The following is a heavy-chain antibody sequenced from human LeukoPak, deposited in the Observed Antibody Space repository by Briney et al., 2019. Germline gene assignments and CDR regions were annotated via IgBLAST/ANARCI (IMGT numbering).Heavy chain of an antibody. V-gene: IGHV3-48*03. CDR2: ISSSGRTI. Sequence: GGSLRLSCAASGFIFGSYEMMWVRQAPGKGLEWASYISSSGRTIYYADSVKGRFIISRDNAKNSLYLQMNSLRAEDTAVYYCARYGDRGFDFWGQGTRVTVSS. D-gene: IGHD4-17*01. CDR3: ARYGDRGFDF. J-gene: IGHJ4*02. CDR1: GFIFGSYE.